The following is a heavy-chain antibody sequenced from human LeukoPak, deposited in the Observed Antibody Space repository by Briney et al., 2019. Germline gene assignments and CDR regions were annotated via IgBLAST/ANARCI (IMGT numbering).Heavy chain of an antibody. CDR1: GYTFTSYA. Sequence: ASVKVSCKASGYTFTSYAMNWVRQAPGQGLERMGWINTNTGNPTYAQGFTGRFVFSLDTSVSTAYLQISSLKAEDTAVYYCASRATRHYYYMDVWGKGTTVTVSS. J-gene: IGHJ6*03. V-gene: IGHV7-4-1*02. D-gene: IGHD5-24*01. CDR2: INTNTGNP. CDR3: ASRATRHYYYMDV.